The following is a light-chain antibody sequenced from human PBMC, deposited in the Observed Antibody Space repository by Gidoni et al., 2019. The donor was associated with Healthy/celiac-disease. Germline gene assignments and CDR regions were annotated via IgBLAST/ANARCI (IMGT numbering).Light chain of an antibody. CDR2: GAS. CDR3: QQDSLT. Sequence: PGERVTLSCRASQSVSSSYLTWYQQNPGQAPRLLIYGASAGATGIPASFSGSGSRTDFTLPTGGLQREYFGVYCSQQDSLTFGGGTKVEIK. J-gene: IGKJ4*01. CDR1: QSVSSSY. V-gene: IGKV3D-7*01.